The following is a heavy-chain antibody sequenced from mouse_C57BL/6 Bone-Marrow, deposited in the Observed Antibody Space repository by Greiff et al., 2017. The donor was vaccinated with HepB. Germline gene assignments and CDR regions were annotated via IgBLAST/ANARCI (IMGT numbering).Heavy chain of an antibody. CDR2: ISSGSSTI. CDR1: GFTFSDYG. V-gene: IGHV5-17*01. CDR3: ARGYYYGSSPFAY. J-gene: IGHJ3*01. Sequence: EVQVVESGGGLVKPGGSLKLSCAASGFTFSDYGMHWVRQAPETGLAWVAYISSGSSTIYHADTVKGRFPLSRDNAKDTLFLQMTSLRSEDTAMYYCARGYYYGSSPFAYWGQGTLVTVSA. D-gene: IGHD1-1*01.